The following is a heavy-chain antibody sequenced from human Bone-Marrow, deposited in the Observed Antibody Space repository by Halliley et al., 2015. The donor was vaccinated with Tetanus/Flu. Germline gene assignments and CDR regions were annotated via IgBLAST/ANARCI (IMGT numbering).Heavy chain of an antibody. J-gene: IGHJ3*01. Sequence: GLEGLGEIYHGGRTSYTPPPKARVPISVAKSKSQFSLNVGSVTAADTAVYYCARRNVDAFDVWGQGTMVSVSS. V-gene: IGHV4-4*02. CDR2: IYHGGRT. CDR3: ARRNVDAFDV.